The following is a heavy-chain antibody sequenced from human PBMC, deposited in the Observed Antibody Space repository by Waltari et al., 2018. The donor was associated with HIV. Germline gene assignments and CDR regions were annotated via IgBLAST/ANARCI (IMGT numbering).Heavy chain of an antibody. CDR2: IYPFDPDT. J-gene: IGHJ3*02. V-gene: IGHV5-51*01. CDR3: ARLFYYDTTGYINNAFDI. D-gene: IGHD3-22*01. Sequence: WVRQVSGDGLEWMGIIYPFDPDTRYNPSVEGQIIISADKSLATAYLEWSNLNASDAAIYYCARLFYYDTTGYINNAFDIWGQGTVVTVS.